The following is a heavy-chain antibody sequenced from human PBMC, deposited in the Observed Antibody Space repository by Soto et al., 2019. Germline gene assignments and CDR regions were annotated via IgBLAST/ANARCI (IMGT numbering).Heavy chain of an antibody. Sequence: PGGSLRLSCAASGFTFSDYYMSWIRQAPGKGLEWVSYISSSSSYTNYADSVKGRFTISRDNAKNSLYLQMNSLRAEDTAVYYCARDQTGGGYQLLNFDYWGQGTLVTVSS. CDR2: ISSSSSYT. V-gene: IGHV3-11*05. CDR1: GFTFSDYY. D-gene: IGHD2-2*01. J-gene: IGHJ4*02. CDR3: ARDQTGGGYQLLNFDY.